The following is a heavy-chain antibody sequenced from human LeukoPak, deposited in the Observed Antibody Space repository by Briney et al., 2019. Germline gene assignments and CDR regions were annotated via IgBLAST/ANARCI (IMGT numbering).Heavy chain of an antibody. D-gene: IGHD2-15*01. CDR1: GYTFTSYY. CDR3: ARDRTTGYCSGGSCYHLV. J-gene: IGHJ4*02. CDR2: INPSGGST. Sequence: GASVKVSCQASGYTFTSYYMHWVRQAPGQGLEWMGIINPSGGSTSYAQKFQGRVTMTRDTSTSTVYMELSSLRSEDTAVYYCARDRTTGYCSGGSCYHLVWGQGTLVTVSS. V-gene: IGHV1-46*01.